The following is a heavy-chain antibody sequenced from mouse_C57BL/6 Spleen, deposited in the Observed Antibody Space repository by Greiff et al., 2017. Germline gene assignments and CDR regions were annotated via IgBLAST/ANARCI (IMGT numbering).Heavy chain of an antibody. CDR2: IRNKANGYTT. Sequence: VKVVESGGGLVQPGGSLSLSCAASGFTFTDYYMSWVRQPPGKALEWLGFIRNKANGYTTEYSASVKGRFTISRDNSQSILYLQMNALRAEDSATYYCARYIYYGSSYRGVMDYWGQGTSVTVSS. J-gene: IGHJ4*01. CDR1: GFTFTDYY. D-gene: IGHD1-1*01. CDR3: ARYIYYGSSYRGVMDY. V-gene: IGHV7-3*01.